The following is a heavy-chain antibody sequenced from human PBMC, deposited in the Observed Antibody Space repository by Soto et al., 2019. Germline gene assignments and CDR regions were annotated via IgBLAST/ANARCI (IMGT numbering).Heavy chain of an antibody. CDR1: GYTFTSYY. CDR2: INPITGGT. D-gene: IGHD3-22*01. V-gene: IGHV1-2*02. CDR3: ARNYYDSSDRDYLDY. Sequence: ASVKVSCKASGYTFTSYYVHWVRQAPGQGLEWMGWINPITGGTNYAPKFQGRVTMTRDTSITTAYMELSRLRSDDTAVYYCARNYYDSSDRDYLDYWGQGTPVTVSS. J-gene: IGHJ4*02.